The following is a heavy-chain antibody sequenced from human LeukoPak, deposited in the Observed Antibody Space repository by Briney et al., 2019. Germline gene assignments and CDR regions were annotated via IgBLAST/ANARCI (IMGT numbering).Heavy chain of an antibody. CDR2: IYPGDSDT. Sequence: GESLKISCKGSGYSFTSYWIGWVRQMPGKGLECMGIIYPGDSDTRYSPSFQGQVTISADKSISTAYLQWSSLKASDTAMYYCARLIVVANGIDAFDIWSQGTMVTVSS. J-gene: IGHJ3*02. CDR3: ARLIVVANGIDAFDI. D-gene: IGHD3-22*01. V-gene: IGHV5-51*01. CDR1: GYSFTSYW.